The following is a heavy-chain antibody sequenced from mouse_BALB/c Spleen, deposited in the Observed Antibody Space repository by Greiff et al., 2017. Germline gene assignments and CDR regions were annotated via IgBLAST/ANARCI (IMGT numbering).Heavy chain of an antibody. J-gene: IGHJ2*01. CDR3: ATNWDVYFDY. CDR1: GFNIKDYY. D-gene: IGHD4-1*01. Sequence: EVQLQQSGAELVKPGASVKLSCTASGFNIKDYYMHWVKQRPEQGLEWIGWIDPENGNTIYDPKFQGKASITADTSSNTAYLQLSSLTSEDTAVYYCATNWDVYFDYWGQGTTLTVSS. CDR2: IDPENGNT. V-gene: IGHV14-1*02.